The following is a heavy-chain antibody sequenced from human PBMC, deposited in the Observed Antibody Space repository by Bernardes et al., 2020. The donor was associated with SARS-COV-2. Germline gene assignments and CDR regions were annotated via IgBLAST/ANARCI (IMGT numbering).Heavy chain of an antibody. D-gene: IGHD5-18*01. CDR2: IFVGGIP. Sequence: SESLSLTCIVSGDSFSSISYYWGWLLQTPGKGLEWIGSIFVGGIPYSNPSLKSRVTLNVDTSNNHFSLTLSSVTAADTAVYCCARHVNFNTDSPWDIWGQGTTVTVSS. V-gene: IGHV4-39*01. J-gene: IGHJ6*02. CDR1: GDSFSSISYY. CDR3: ARHVNFNTDSPWDI.